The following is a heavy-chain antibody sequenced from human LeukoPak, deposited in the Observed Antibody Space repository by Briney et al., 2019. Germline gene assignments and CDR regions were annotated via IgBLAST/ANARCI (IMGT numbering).Heavy chain of an antibody. J-gene: IGHJ4*02. CDR2: ISGSGGST. D-gene: IGHD3-9*01. CDR1: GFTFSSYA. Sequence: PGGSLRLSCAASGFTFSSYAMSWVRQAPGKGLEWVSAISGSGGSTYYADSVKGRFTISRDNSKNTLYLQMNSLRAEDTAVYYCANSLLRYFDWLLGYWGQGTLVTVSS. V-gene: IGHV3-23*01. CDR3: ANSLLRYFDWLLGY.